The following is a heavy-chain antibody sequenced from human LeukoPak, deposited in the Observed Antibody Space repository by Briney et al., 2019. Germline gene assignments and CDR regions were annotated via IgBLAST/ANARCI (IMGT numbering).Heavy chain of an antibody. J-gene: IGHJ6*02. CDR1: GFTFSSYA. V-gene: IGHV3-23*01. Sequence: GGSLRLSCAASGFTFSSYAMSCVRQASGKGWEWVSAISGSGGSTYYADSVKGRFTISRDNSKNTLYLQMNNLRAEGTAVYYCAKTLVVTGDDYYGMDVWGQGTTVTVSS. CDR3: AKTLVVTGDDYYGMDV. CDR2: ISGSGGST. D-gene: IGHD4-23*01.